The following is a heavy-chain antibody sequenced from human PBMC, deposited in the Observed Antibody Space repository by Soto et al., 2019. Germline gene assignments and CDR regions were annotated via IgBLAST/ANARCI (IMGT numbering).Heavy chain of an antibody. Sequence: PSETLSPTCAVYGGSFSGYYWSWIRQPPGKGLEWIGEINHSGSTNYNPSLKSRVTISVDTSKNQFSLKLSSVTAADTAVYYCAVIAYSSGQNWFDPWGQGTLVTVSS. D-gene: IGHD6-19*01. CDR2: INHSGST. CDR3: AVIAYSSGQNWFDP. J-gene: IGHJ5*02. V-gene: IGHV4-34*01. CDR1: GGSFSGYY.